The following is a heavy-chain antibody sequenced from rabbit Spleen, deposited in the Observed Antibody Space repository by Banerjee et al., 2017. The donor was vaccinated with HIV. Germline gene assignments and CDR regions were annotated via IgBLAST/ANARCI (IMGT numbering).Heavy chain of an antibody. CDR2: VYAGSSGTT. V-gene: IGHV1S45*01. Sequence: EESGGGLVQPEGSLTLTCTASGFSFSSSSWICWVRQAPGKGLEWIACVYAGSSGTTYYASWVKGRFTVSKTSSTTVTLQMTSLTAADTATYFCARENGGGGDVNLWGPGTLVTVS. CDR1: GFSFSSSSW. CDR3: ARENGGGGDVNL. D-gene: IGHD2-1*01. J-gene: IGHJ4*01.